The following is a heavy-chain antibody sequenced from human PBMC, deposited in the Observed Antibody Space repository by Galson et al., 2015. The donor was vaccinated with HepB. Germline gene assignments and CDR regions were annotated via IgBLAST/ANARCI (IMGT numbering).Heavy chain of an antibody. CDR2: ISSSRDYI. CDR3: ARASSGYYRPRGFDY. CDR1: GFIFSDFY. J-gene: IGHJ4*02. Sequence: SLRLSCAASGFIFSDFYMSWIRQAPGKGLERVSYISSSRDYISYADSVKGRFTISRDNAKNSLHLQMNSLRAEDTAVYYCARASSGYYRPRGFDYWGQGTLVTVSS. D-gene: IGHD3-22*01. V-gene: IGHV3-11*06.